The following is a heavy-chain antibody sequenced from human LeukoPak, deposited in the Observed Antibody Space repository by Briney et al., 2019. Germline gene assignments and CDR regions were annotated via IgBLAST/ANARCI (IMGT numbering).Heavy chain of an antibody. CDR3: ASSPPVTTSIIFDY. CDR1: GYTFTGYY. V-gene: IGHV1-2*02. D-gene: IGHD4-17*01. J-gene: IGHJ4*02. Sequence: ASVKVSCKASGYTFTGYYMHWVRQAPGQGLEWMGWINPNSGGTNYAQKFQGRVTMTRDTSISTAYMELSRLRSDDTAVYYCASSPPVTTSIIFDYWGQGTLVTVSS. CDR2: INPNSGGT.